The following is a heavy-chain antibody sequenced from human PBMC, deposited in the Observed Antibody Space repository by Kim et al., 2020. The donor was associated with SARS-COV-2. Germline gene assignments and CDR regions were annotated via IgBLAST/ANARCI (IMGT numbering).Heavy chain of an antibody. CDR2: ISWNSGSI. CDR3: AKDITVPGYYYYYGMDV. CDR1: GFTFGDYA. V-gene: IGHV3-9*01. Sequence: GGSLRLSCAASGFTFGDYAMHWVRQAPGKGLEWVSGISWNSGSIGYADSVKGRFIISRDNAKNSLYLQMNSLRAEDTALYYCAKDITVPGYYYYYGMDVWGQGTTVTVSS. D-gene: IGHD4-17*01. J-gene: IGHJ6*02.